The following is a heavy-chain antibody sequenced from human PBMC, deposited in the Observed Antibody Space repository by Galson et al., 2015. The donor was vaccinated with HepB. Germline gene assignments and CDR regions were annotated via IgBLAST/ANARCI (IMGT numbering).Heavy chain of an antibody. J-gene: IGHJ3*02. CDR2: IXAXNGNT. D-gene: IGHD1-7*01. CDR3: AALNXGLTDAFDI. Sequence: SVKVSCKASGXXXXXXXXXXXRQAPGQGLEWMXWIXAXNGNTNXXXKLQGRVTXTTDTSTSTAYMELRSLXSDDTAXYYCAALNXGLTDAFDIWGQGTMVXXSS. V-gene: IGHV1-18*01. CDR1: GXXXXXXX.